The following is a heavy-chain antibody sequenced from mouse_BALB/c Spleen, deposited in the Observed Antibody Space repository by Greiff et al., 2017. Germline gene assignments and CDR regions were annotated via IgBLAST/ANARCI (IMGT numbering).Heavy chain of an antibody. J-gene: IGHJ3*01. Sequence: VQLQQSGPELVRPGVSVKISCKGSGYTFTDYAMHWVKQSHAKSLEWIGVISTYYGNTNYNQKFKGKATMTVDKSSSTAYMELARLTSEDSAIYYCARDSIITTVVATPAWFAYWGQGTLVTVSA. CDR2: ISTYYGNT. V-gene: IGHV1-67*01. CDR3: ARDSIITTVVATPAWFAY. CDR1: GYTFTDYA. D-gene: IGHD1-1*01.